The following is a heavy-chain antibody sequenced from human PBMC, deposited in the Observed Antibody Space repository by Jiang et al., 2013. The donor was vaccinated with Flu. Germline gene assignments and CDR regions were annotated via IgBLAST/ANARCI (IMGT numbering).Heavy chain of an antibody. Sequence: GKALEWLALIYWDDDKRYSPSLKSRLTITKDTSKNQVVLTMTNMDPVDTATYYCAHEPRQGRNGSGSSHFDYWGQGTLVTVSS. J-gene: IGHJ4*02. CDR2: IYWDDDK. V-gene: IGHV2-5*02. D-gene: IGHD3-10*01. CDR3: AHEPRQGRNGSGSSHFDY.